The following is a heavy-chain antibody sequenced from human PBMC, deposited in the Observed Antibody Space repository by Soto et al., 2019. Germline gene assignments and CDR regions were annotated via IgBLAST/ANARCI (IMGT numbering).Heavy chain of an antibody. CDR2: ISASGDST. D-gene: IGHD2-15*01. CDR3: AKFGSEYSYYGMDV. CDR1: GVTLSSNA. J-gene: IGHJ6*02. Sequence: LRLSCAASGVTLSSNAMSWVRQAPGKGLEWVSAISASGDSTYYADSVKGRFTISRDNSKNTLYLQMNSLRAEDTAAYYCAKFGSEYSYYGMDVWGQGTTVTVSS. V-gene: IGHV3-23*01.